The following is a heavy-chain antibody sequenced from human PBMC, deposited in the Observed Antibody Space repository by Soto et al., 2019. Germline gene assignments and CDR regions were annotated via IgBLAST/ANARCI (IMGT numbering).Heavy chain of an antibody. V-gene: IGHV2-5*02. CDR3: AHRRAYCSGGSCSWSRNWYFDL. J-gene: IGHJ2*01. D-gene: IGHD2-15*01. CDR1: GFSLSTSGVG. Sequence: QITLKESGPTLVKPTQTLTLTCTFSGFSLSTSGVGVGWIRQPPGKALEWLALIYWDDDKRYSPSLKSRLTIPKDTSKNQVVLTMTNMDPVDTATYYCAHRRAYCSGGSCSWSRNWYFDLWGRGTLVTVSS. CDR2: IYWDDDK.